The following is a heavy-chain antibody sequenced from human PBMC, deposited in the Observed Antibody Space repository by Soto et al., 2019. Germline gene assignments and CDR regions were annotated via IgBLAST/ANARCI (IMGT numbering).Heavy chain of an antibody. J-gene: IGHJ4*02. V-gene: IGHV3-23*01. Sequence: GGSLRLSCAASGFTFSSYAMSWVRQAPGKGLEWVSAISGSGVRTYYADSVKGRFTISRDNSKNTLYLQMNSLRAEDTAVYYCAKDQGYDSSGYYSDYWGQGTQVTVSS. CDR3: AKDQGYDSSGYYSDY. CDR2: ISGSGVRT. D-gene: IGHD3-22*01. CDR1: GFTFSSYA.